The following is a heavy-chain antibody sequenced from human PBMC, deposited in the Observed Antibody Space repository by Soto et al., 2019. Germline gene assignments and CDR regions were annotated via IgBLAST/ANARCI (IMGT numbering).Heavy chain of an antibody. D-gene: IGHD1-1*01. CDR1: GYTFSGYY. CDR2: INPNSGGT. Sequence: GASVTVSCKASGYTFSGYYMHGVRQAPGQGLEWMGWINPNSGGTNYAQKFQGWVTMTRDTSISTAYMELSRLRSDDTAVYYCARGGYNWNDGDYYYYGMDVWGQGTTVTVSS. CDR3: ARGGYNWNDGDYYYYGMDV. J-gene: IGHJ6*02. V-gene: IGHV1-2*04.